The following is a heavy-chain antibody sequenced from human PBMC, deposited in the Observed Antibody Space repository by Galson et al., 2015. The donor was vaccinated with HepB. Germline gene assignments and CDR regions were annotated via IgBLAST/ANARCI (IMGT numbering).Heavy chain of an antibody. CDR1: GFTFRDYA. V-gene: IGHV3-30*04. CDR3: ARHLGAHIRSGTLDY. J-gene: IGHJ4*02. CDR2: ISYDGSNQ. D-gene: IGHD3-16*01. Sequence: SLRLSCAASGFTFRDYAMYWVRQAPGQGLEWVALISYDGSNQYYADSVKGRFTISRDNSKNTLYLQINSLRAEDTAVYYCARHLGAHIRSGTLDYWGQGTLVTVSS.